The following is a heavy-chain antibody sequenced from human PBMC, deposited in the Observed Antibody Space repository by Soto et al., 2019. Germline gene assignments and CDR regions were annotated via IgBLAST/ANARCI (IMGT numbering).Heavy chain of an antibody. J-gene: IGHJ4*02. V-gene: IGHV1-46*01. Sequence: ASVKVSCKASGYTFTNYYIHWVGQAPGQGLEWLGIIRPSGGRTEYAQRFQGRVTMTRDTSTSTVYMELTSLTSEDTAVYYCAREPNESYYFDYWGQGTLVTVSS. CDR3: AREPNESYYFDY. CDR1: GYTFTNYY. CDR2: IRPSGGRT. D-gene: IGHD5-18*01.